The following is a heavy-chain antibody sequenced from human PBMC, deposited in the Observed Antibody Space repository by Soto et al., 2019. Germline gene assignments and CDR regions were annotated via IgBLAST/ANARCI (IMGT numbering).Heavy chain of an antibody. V-gene: IGHV4-34*01. CDR1: GGSFSGYY. CDR3: ARGGGSSGSPY. CDR2: INHSGST. J-gene: IGHJ4*02. D-gene: IGHD3-10*01. Sequence: QVQLQQWGAGLLKPSETLSLTCAVYGGSFSGYYWSWIRQPPGKGLEWIGEINHSGSTNYNPSLKGRVTMSVDTSKNQFSLKLSCMTAADTAVYYCARGGGSSGSPYWGQGTLVTVSS.